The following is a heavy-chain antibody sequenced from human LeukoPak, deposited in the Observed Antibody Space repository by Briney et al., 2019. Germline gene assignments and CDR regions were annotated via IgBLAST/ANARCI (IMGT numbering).Heavy chain of an antibody. CDR2: IYTSGST. Sequence: SETLSLTCTVSGGSISSYYWSWIRQPAGKGLEWIGRIYTSGSTNYNPSLKSRVTMSVDTSKNQFSLKLSSVTAADTAVYYCARGDRWFGELSGYFDYWGQGTLVTVSS. V-gene: IGHV4-4*07. CDR3: ARGDRWFGELSGYFDY. J-gene: IGHJ4*02. CDR1: GGSISSYY. D-gene: IGHD3-10*01.